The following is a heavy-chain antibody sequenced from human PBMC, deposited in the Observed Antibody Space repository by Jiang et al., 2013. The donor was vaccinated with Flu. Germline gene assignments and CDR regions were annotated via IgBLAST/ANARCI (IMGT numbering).Heavy chain of an antibody. J-gene: IGHJ4*02. CDR3: TRLSYSYGSCYEAY. D-gene: IGHD2-15*01. Sequence: LLKPSEILSLTCIVSTGSMSGYYWSWIRQPPGRGLEWIGYKYYTGASNYNYNPSLKSRVTISVDTSKNQISLHLTSVTAADTAVYYCTRLSYSYGSCYEAYWGPGLLVTVSS. V-gene: IGHV4-59*08. CDR1: TGSMSGYY. CDR2: KYYTGASNY.